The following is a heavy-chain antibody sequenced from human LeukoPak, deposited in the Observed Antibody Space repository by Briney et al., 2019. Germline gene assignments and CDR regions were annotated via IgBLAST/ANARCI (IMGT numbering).Heavy chain of an antibody. CDR2: ISGIDT. CDR3: TKDAPDSGGWFFFDS. J-gene: IGHJ4*02. V-gene: IGHV3-23*01. Sequence: GGSLRLSCAASGFTFSTYAMNWVRQAPGKGLEWVSTISGIDTFYADSVKGRFTISRDNSKNALYLQMISLRAEDTAVYYCTKDAPDSGGWFFFDSWGQGTLVTVSS. CDR1: GFTFSTYA. D-gene: IGHD6-19*01.